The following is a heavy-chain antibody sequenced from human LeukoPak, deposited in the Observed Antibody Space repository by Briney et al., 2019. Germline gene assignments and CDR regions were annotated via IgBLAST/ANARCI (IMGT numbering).Heavy chain of an antibody. D-gene: IGHD4-17*01. CDR2: ISYSGST. CDR3: ARDDYGDYFDY. Sequence: KPSETLSLSCTVSGGSISSHYWSWIHQPPGKGLEWIGYISYSGSTNYNPSLKSRVNISVDTSKNQFSLKLSSVTAADTAVYYCARDDYGDYFDYWGQGTLVTVSS. V-gene: IGHV4-59*08. J-gene: IGHJ4*02. CDR1: GGSISSHY.